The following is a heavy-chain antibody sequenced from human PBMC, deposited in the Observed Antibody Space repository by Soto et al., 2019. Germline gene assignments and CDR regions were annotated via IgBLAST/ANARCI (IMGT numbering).Heavy chain of an antibody. V-gene: IGHV3-30-3*01. CDR2: ILHDGNNK. J-gene: IGHJ4*02. D-gene: IGHD3-10*01. Sequence: PGGSLRLSCAASGFTFSNYIMHWVRQAPGKGLEWVAIILHDGNNKYYADSVKGRFTISRDNSKNTLYLQMNSLRTEDTAIYYWARDDEGGSYCDLGYWGQGTLVTVSS. CDR3: ARDDEGGSYCDLGY. CDR1: GFTFSNYI.